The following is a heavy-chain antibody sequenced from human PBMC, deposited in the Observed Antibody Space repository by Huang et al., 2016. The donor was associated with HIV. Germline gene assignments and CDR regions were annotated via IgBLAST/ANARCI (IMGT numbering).Heavy chain of an antibody. D-gene: IGHD5-18*01. Sequence: QVQLVQSGAEVKKPGASVKVSCKASGYTFSSFGISWVRQAPGQGLEWVGWSRVYNGNKKFAKKFQGRLTMTTDTSTSTAYMELRSLRSDDTAVYYCARGGGIQLWLLGYYYMDVWGNGTTVTVSS. CDR2: SRVYNGNK. V-gene: IGHV1-18*01. CDR3: ARGGGIQLWLLGYYYMDV. CDR1: GYTFSSFG. J-gene: IGHJ6*03.